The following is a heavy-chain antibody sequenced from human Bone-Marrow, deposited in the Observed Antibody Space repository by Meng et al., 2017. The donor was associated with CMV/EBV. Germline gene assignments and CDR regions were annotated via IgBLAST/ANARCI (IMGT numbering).Heavy chain of an antibody. Sequence: ASVKVSCKTSGYDFAEYYMHWVRQAPGQGLEWMGWVNPNDGATNYARKFQGRVTMTRDTSISTAYMELSRLRSDDTAVYYCAREGAYSSSSQPSAEDYYYGMDVWGQGTTVTVSS. V-gene: IGHV1-2*02. J-gene: IGHJ6*02. CDR2: VNPNDGAT. CDR3: AREGAYSSSSQPSAEDYYYGMDV. CDR1: GYDFAEYY. D-gene: IGHD6-6*01.